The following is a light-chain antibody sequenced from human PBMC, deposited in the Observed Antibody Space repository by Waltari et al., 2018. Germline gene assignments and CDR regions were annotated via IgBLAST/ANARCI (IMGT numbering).Light chain of an antibody. Sequence: DIQVTQSPSSRSSSVGDRVTITCQASQDIYNYLNWYQHKPGKAPRLLIYDASNLETGVPSRFSGSGSGTDFTFTISSLQPEDIATYYCQHCDNLSCHFGGRTKVEIK. CDR3: QHCDNLSCH. CDR1: QDIYNY. V-gene: IGKV1-33*01. J-gene: IGKJ4*01. CDR2: DAS.